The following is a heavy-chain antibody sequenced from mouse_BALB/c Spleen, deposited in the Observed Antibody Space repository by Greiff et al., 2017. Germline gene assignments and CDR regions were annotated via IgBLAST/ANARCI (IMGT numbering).Heavy chain of an antibody. CDR1: GFTFSDYY. CDR3: ARGYDYEFAY. V-gene: IGHV5-4*02. D-gene: IGHD2-4*01. J-gene: IGHJ3*01. Sequence: EVKLVESGGGLVKPGGSLKLSCAASGFTFSDYYMYWVRQTPEKRLEWVATISDGGSYTYYPDSVKGRFTISRDNAKNNLYLQMSSLKSEDTAMYYCARGYDYEFAYWGQGTLVTVSA. CDR2: ISDGGSYT.